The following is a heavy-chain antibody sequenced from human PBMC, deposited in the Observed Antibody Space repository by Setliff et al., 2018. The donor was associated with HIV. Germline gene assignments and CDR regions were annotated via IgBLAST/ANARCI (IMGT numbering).Heavy chain of an antibody. CDR1: GGSVTTYG. CDR3: ARDRPHQHYFELSYYYYLEI. CDR2: IIPIFGTT. V-gene: IGHV1-69*13. Sequence: SVKVSCKASGGSVTTYGITWVRQAPGQGLEWMGGIIPIFGTTKYAQKFQGRVTISADESTRTANMELSSLTVEDTAVYFCARDRPHQHYFELSYYYYLEIWGKGTTVTVSS. J-gene: IGHJ6*03. D-gene: IGHD6-6*01.